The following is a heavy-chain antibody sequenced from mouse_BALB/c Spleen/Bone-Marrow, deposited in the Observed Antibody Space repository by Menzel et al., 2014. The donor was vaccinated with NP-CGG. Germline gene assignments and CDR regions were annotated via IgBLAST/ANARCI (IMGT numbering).Heavy chain of an antibody. Sequence: VMLVESGPGLVAPSQSLSITCTVSGFSLTGYGVNWVRQPPGKGLEWLRMIWGDGSTDYNSALKSRLSISKDNSKSQVFLKMNSLQTDDTARYYCAREPHYYAMDYWGQGTSVTVSS. V-gene: IGHV2-6-7*01. CDR3: AREPHYYAMDY. CDR2: IWGDGST. J-gene: IGHJ4*01. CDR1: GFSLTGYG.